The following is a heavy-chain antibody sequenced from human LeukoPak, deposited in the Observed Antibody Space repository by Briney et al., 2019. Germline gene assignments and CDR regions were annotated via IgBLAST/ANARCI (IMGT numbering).Heavy chain of an antibody. D-gene: IGHD3-22*01. Sequence: PSETLSLTCTVSGGSISSSSYYWGWIRQPPGKGLEWIGSIYYSGSTYYNPSLKSRVTISVDTSKNQFSLKLSSVTAADTAVYYCVRQDEVVTNYFDYWGQGTLVTVSS. CDR3: VRQDEVVTNYFDY. CDR1: GGSISSSSYY. V-gene: IGHV4-39*01. J-gene: IGHJ4*02. CDR2: IYYSGST.